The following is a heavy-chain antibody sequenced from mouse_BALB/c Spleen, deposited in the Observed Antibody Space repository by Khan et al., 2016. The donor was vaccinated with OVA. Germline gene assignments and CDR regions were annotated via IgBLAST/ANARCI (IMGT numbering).Heavy chain of an antibody. CDR3: ARSGGNFHWYFDV. V-gene: IGHV5-17*02. CDR1: GFTFSSFG. J-gene: IGHJ1*01. D-gene: IGHD2-1*01. CDR2: MSSGSSTI. Sequence: EVMLVESGGGLVQPGGSRKLSCAASGFTFSSFGMHWVRQAPKKGLEWVAYMSSGSSTIYYVDTVKGRFTISRDNPKNTLFLQMTSLRSEDTPMYYCARSGGNFHWYFDVWGAGTSVTVSS.